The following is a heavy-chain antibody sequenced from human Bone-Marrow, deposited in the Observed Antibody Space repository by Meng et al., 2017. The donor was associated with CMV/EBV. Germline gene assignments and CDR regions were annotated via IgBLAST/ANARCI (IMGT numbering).Heavy chain of an antibody. J-gene: IGHJ6*02. V-gene: IGHV3-23*03. CDR2: IYGGGNRT. CDR1: GFTFSSYA. Sequence: GESLKISCAASGFTFSSYAMNWVRQAPGKGLEWVSVIYGGGNRTSYADSVKGRFTISRDNSKNTLYLQMHSLRVVDTAVYYCAKMSRLLGAIMGVTGYYYAMDVWGQGTTVTVSS. D-gene: IGHD1-26*01. CDR3: AKMSRLLGAIMGVTGYYYAMDV.